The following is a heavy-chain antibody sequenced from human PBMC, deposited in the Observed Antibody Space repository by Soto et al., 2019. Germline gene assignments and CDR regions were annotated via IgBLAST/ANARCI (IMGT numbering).Heavy chain of an antibody. CDR3: AHSDSRRFLDS. CDR2: IYCDHDK. V-gene: IGHV2-5*02. J-gene: IGHJ4*02. CDR1: GFSPGTSGVG. Sequence: QITWKESGPRPVKPPQTLMLTFTFSGFSPGTSGVGVSGCRGPPGKTLEWFAVIYCDHDKRYSPSRNNGLTITKDNSKNQVVLTLTTMDPVDTATYYCAHSDSRRFLDSWGQGTLVTVSS. D-gene: IGHD3-16*01.